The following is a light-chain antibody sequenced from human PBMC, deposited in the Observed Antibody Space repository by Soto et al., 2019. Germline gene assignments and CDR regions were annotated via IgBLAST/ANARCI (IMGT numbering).Light chain of an antibody. CDR2: EVT. V-gene: IGLV2-11*01. CDR1: SSDVGYYNY. Sequence: QSALTQPRSVSGSPGQSVTISCTGTSSDVGYYNYVSWYQQHPGKAPKLMIYEVTKRPSGVPDRFSGSKSGNTASLTISGLQAEDEADYYCCSYAGSYTGVFGGGTKLTVL. J-gene: IGLJ3*02. CDR3: CSYAGSYTGV.